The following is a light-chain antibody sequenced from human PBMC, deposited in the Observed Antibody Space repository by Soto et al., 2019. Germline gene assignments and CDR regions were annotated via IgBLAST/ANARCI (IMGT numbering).Light chain of an antibody. CDR1: QGISNF. J-gene: IGKJ2*01. Sequence: DIQMTQSPSSLSASGGERVTITSRASQGISNFLVWFQQKPGKSPKSMIYAASRLQSGVPSKFSSNDSRTDLTLTISSVQPEDFAIFYCQQNNSYPYSFGQGTKLEI. CDR2: AAS. V-gene: IGKV1-16*02. CDR3: QQNNSYPYS.